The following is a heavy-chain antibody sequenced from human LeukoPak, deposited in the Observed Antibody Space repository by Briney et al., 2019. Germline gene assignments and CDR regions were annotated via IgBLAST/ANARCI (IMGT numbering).Heavy chain of an antibody. D-gene: IGHD5-12*01. Sequence: GASVKVSCKASGYTFTGYYMHWVRQAPGQGLEWMGWINPNSGGTNYAQKFQGRVTMTRDTSISTAYMELSRLRSDDTVVYYCARDIVATNGAFDYWGQGTLVTVSS. CDR2: INPNSGGT. V-gene: IGHV1-2*02. CDR1: GYTFTGYY. J-gene: IGHJ4*02. CDR3: ARDIVATNGAFDY.